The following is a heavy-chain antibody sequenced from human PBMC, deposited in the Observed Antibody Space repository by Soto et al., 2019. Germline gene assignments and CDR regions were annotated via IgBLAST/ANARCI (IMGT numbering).Heavy chain of an antibody. CDR3: AKDAPGDGWLRHY. V-gene: IGHV3-23*01. CDR2: ISGGGGST. D-gene: IGHD5-12*01. J-gene: IGHJ4*02. CDR1: GFTFSNYA. Sequence: AQLLESGGNLVQPGGSLRLSCAVSGFTFSNYAMSWVRQAPGKGLEWVSTISGGGGSTYYAVSVGGRFTTSRDNSKNTLYLQMNSLRAEDTALYYCAKDAPGDGWLRHYWGQGTMVTVSS.